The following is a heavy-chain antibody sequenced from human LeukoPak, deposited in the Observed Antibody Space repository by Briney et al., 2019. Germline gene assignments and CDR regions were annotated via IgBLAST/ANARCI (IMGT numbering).Heavy chain of an antibody. CDR1: GGSVSSGSYY. J-gene: IGHJ6*02. V-gene: IGHV4-61*01. D-gene: IGHD3-10*01. Sequence: SETLSLTCTVSGGSVSSGSYYWSWIRQPPGKGLEWIGYIYYNGSTNYNPSLKSRVTISVDTSKNQISLKLSSVTAADTAVYYCVRDGKKYGSGSYYNYGMDVWGQGTTVTVSS. CDR3: VRDGKKYGSGSYYNYGMDV. CDR2: IYYNGST.